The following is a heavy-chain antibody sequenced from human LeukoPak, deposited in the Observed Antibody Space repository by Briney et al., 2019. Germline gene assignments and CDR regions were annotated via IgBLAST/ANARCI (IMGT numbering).Heavy chain of an antibody. CDR1: GGTFSSYA. Sequence: GASVKVSCKASGGTFSSYAISWVRQAPGQGLEWMGRIIPILGIANYAQKFQGRVTITADKSTSTAYMELSSLRSEDTAVYYCARESSGWYDLAFDYWGQGTLVTVSS. CDR3: ARESSGWYDLAFDY. J-gene: IGHJ4*02. V-gene: IGHV1-69*04. CDR2: IIPILGIA. D-gene: IGHD6-19*01.